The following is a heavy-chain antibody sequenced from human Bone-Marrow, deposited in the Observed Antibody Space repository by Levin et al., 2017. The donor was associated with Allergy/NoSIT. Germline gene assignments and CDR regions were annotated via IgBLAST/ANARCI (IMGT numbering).Heavy chain of an antibody. Sequence: GGSLRLSCAASGFTFSSYAMHWVRQAPGKGLEWVAVISYDGSNKYYADSVKGRFTISRDNSKNTLYLQMNSLRAEDTAVYYCARDLMTTVTAFDYWGQGTLVTVSP. CDR2: ISYDGSNK. CDR3: ARDLMTTVTAFDY. J-gene: IGHJ4*02. D-gene: IGHD4-17*01. V-gene: IGHV3-30-3*01. CDR1: GFTFSSYA.